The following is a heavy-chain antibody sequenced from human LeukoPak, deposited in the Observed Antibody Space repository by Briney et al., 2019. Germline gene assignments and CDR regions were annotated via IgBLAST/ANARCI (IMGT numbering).Heavy chain of an antibody. D-gene: IGHD3-9*01. CDR1: GYTITSYG. Sequence: ASVKVSCKASGYTITSYGISWVRQAHGQGLEWMGWISAYNGKTNYAQKLQGRVTMTTDTSTSTAYMELRSLRSDDTAVYYCARENGVLRYFDWFRDYYYGMDVWGKGTTFTVSS. CDR2: ISAYNGKT. CDR3: ARENGVLRYFDWFRDYYYGMDV. J-gene: IGHJ6*04. V-gene: IGHV1-18*04.